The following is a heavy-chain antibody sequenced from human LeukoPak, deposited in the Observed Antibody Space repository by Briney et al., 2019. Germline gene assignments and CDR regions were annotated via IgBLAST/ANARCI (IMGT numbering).Heavy chain of an antibody. CDR3: ARIQLGYCSSASCYNLPGVRFDP. CDR1: GGSISSSSYY. V-gene: IGHV4-39*01. CDR2: IYYSGST. Sequence: ETLSLTCTVSGGSISSSSYYWGWIRQPPGKGLEWIGSIYYSGSTYYNPSLKSRVTISVDTSKNQFSLKLSSVTAADTAVYYCARIQLGYCSSASCYNLPGVRFDPWGQGTLVTVSS. J-gene: IGHJ5*02. D-gene: IGHD2-2*02.